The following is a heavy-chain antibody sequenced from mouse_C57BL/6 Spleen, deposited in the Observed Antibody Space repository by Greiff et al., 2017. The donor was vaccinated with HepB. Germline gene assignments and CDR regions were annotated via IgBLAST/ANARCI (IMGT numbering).Heavy chain of an antibody. CDR2: ISDGGSYT. CDR1: GFTFSSYA. Sequence: EVHLVESGGGLVKPGGSLKLSCAASGFTFSSYAMSWVRQTPEKRLEWVATISDGGSYTYYPDNVKGRFTISRDNAKNNLYLQMSHLKSEDTAMYYCARATDGYYAYWYFDVWGTGTTVTVSS. V-gene: IGHV5-4*01. D-gene: IGHD2-3*01. J-gene: IGHJ1*03. CDR3: ARATDGYYAYWYFDV.